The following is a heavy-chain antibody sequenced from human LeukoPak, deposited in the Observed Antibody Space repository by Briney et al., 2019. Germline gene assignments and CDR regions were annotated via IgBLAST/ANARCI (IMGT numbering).Heavy chain of an antibody. CDR3: ARDLGAAAGFDY. D-gene: IGHD6-13*01. V-gene: IGHV4-31*03. Sequence: PSETLPLTCTVSSGSISSGGYYWSWIRQHPGKGLEWIGYIYYSGSTYYNPSLKSRVTISVDTSKNQFSLKLSSVTAADTAVYYCARDLGAAAGFDYWGQGTLVTVSS. CDR1: SGSISSGGYY. CDR2: IYYSGST. J-gene: IGHJ4*02.